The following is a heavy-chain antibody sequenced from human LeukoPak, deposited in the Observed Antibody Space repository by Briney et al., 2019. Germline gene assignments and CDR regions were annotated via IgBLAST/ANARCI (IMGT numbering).Heavy chain of an antibody. CDR1: GYTFSDYY. V-gene: IGHV1-2*02. J-gene: IGHJ4*02. D-gene: IGHD5-12*01. CDR2: INPNNGGT. Sequence: ASVKVSCKASGYTFSDYYMHWVRQAPGQGLEWMGWINPNNGGTNSAQKFQGRVTMTRDTSISTAYMELSRLRSDDTAVYYCARGGSLDFWGQGTLVTVSS. CDR3: ARGGSLDF.